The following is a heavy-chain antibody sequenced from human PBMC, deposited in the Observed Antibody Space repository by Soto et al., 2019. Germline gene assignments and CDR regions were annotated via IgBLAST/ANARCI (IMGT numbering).Heavy chain of an antibody. Sequence: QVQLVESGGGVVQPGRSLRLSCAASGFTFSSYGMHWVRQAPGKGLEWVAVIWYDGSNKYYADSVKGRFTISRDNSKNTLYLQMNSLGAEDTAVYYCARGRRESGWYPVSDDWGQGTLVTVSS. J-gene: IGHJ4*02. D-gene: IGHD6-19*01. CDR1: GFTFSSYG. CDR3: ARGRRESGWYPVSDD. V-gene: IGHV3-33*01. CDR2: IWYDGSNK.